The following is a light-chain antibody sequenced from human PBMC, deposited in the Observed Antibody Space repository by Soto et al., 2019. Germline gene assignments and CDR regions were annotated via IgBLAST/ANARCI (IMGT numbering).Light chain of an antibody. V-gene: IGKV1-9*01. Sequence: DIQLTQSPSFLSASVGDTVTITCRASQGISRYLAWYQQKPGKAPKLLIYTASTLQSGVPSRFSGSGSGTEFTLTISSLQPEDFATYYCQQLTSYFPLTFGGGTKVGIK. CDR3: QQLTSYFPLT. J-gene: IGKJ4*01. CDR1: QGISRY. CDR2: TAS.